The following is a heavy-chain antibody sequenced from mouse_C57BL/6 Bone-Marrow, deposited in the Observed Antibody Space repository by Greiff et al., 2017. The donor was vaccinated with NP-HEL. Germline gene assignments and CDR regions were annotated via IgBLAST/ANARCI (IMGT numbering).Heavy chain of an antibody. Sequence: EVHLVESGGGLVKPGGSLKLSCAASGFTFSSYAMSWVRQTPEKRLEWVATISDGGSYTYYPDNVKGRFTISRDNAKNNLYLQMSHLKSEDTAMYYGARDRAVGRGHWYFDVWGTGTTVTVSS. J-gene: IGHJ1*03. CDR3: ARDRAVGRGHWYFDV. CDR2: ISDGGSYT. D-gene: IGHD1-1*01. CDR1: GFTFSSYA. V-gene: IGHV5-4*01.